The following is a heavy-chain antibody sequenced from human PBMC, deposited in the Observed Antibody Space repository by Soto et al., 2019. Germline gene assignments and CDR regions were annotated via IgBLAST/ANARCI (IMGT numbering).Heavy chain of an antibody. J-gene: IGHJ6*02. V-gene: IGHV4-30-2*01. CDR2: IYHSGYT. Sequence: QLQLQESGSGLVKPSQTLSLTCAVSGGSISSGGYSWSWIRQPPGKGLEWIGYIYHSGYTYYNPSLKSRVTISVDRSKNQFSLKLSSVTAADTAVYYCARAHYGDDGSGMDVWGQGTTVTVSS. CDR3: ARAHYGDDGSGMDV. D-gene: IGHD4-17*01. CDR1: GGSISSGGYS.